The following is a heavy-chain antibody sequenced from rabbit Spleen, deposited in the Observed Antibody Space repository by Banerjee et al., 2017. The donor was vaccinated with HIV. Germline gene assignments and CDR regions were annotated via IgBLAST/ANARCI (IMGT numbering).Heavy chain of an antibody. J-gene: IGHJ6*01. V-gene: IGHV1S40*01. CDR1: GFSFSSGYY. CDR2: IYGGDGHST. D-gene: IGHD2-1*01. Sequence: QSLGESGGGLVKPGASLTLTCKASGFSFSSGYYICWVRQAPGKGLEWIGCIYGGDGHSTAYASWAKGRFTTSKTSSTTVTLQMTRLTAADTATYFCGRGSATMTMVITGYYLSLWGPGTLVTVS. CDR3: GRGSATMTMVITGYYLSL.